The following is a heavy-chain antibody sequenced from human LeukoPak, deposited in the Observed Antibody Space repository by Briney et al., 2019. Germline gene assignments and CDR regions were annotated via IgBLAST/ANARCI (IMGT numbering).Heavy chain of an antibody. CDR1: GFTFSSYE. D-gene: IGHD6-19*01. Sequence: PGGSLRLSCAASGFTFSSYEMNGVRQAPGKGLEWVSYISGSGATMYYADSVKGRFTISRDNAENSLNLQMNSLRAEDTAVYYCARGRSGWYSGFDYWGPGTLGTVSS. CDR3: ARGRSGWYSGFDY. V-gene: IGHV3-48*03. J-gene: IGHJ4*02. CDR2: ISGSGATM.